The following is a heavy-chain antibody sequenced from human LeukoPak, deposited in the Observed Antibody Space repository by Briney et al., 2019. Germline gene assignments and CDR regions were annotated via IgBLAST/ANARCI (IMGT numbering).Heavy chain of an antibody. CDR1: GDSFSSYA. Sequence: GASVKVSCKASGDSFSSYAITWVRQAPGPGLEWLGRIIPIFGTANYPQKFQGRVTITADILSSTAYIEMTNLTSDDTAVYFCAKQGAARQDYYMDVWGNGTTVSVS. D-gene: IGHD5-18*01. CDR3: AKQGAARQDYYMDV. V-gene: IGHV1-69*06. J-gene: IGHJ6*03. CDR2: IIPIFGTA.